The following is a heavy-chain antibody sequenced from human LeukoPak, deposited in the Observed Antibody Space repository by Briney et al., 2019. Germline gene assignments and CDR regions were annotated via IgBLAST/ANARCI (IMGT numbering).Heavy chain of an antibody. Sequence: GASVKVSCKASGYTFTSYGISWVRQAPGQGLEWMGWISAYNGNTNYAQKLQGRVTMTTDTSTSTAYTELRSLRSDDTAVYYCARDRYDFWSGYHSRAGWFDPWGQGTLVTVSS. V-gene: IGHV1-18*01. J-gene: IGHJ5*02. CDR3: ARDRYDFWSGYHSRAGWFDP. CDR1: GYTFTSYG. CDR2: ISAYNGNT. D-gene: IGHD3-3*01.